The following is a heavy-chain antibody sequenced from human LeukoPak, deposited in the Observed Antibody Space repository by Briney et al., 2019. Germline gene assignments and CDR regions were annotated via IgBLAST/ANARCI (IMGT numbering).Heavy chain of an antibody. V-gene: IGHV3-7*01. CDR2: IKQGGSET. Sequence: PGGPLRLSCVASGFTFSSYSMSWVRQAPGKGLEWVAHIKQGGSETSYVDSVKGRFTISRDNAKNSLYLQMNSLRADDTAVYYCARDKIVGPTTLDYWGQGTLVTVSS. D-gene: IGHD1-26*01. J-gene: IGHJ4*02. CDR3: ARDKIVGPTTLDY. CDR1: GFTFSSYS.